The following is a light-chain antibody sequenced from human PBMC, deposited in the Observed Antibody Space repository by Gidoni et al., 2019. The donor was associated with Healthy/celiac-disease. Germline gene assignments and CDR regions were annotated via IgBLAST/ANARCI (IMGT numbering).Light chain of an antibody. CDR3: SSYTSSSTLV. Sequence: QSALTQPASVSGSPGKSITISCTGTSIDVGGYNYVSWYQQHPGKAPKLMIYEVSNRPSGVSNRFSGSKSGNTASLTISGLQAEDEADYYCSSYTSSSTLVFGGGTKLTVL. CDR1: SIDVGGYNY. V-gene: IGLV2-14*01. J-gene: IGLJ2*01. CDR2: EVS.